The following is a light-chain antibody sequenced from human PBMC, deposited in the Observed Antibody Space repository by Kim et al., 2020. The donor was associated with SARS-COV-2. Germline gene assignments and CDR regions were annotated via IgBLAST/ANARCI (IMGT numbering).Light chain of an antibody. CDR2: GAS. Sequence: EVVLTQSPATLSLSPGERATLSCRASQTFSSNYLAWYQQRPGQAPRLLIYGASNRATGIPDRFSGSGSGTDFTLTISRLEPEDFVVYFCQQFGILPLTFGRGTKVDIK. J-gene: IGKJ1*01. V-gene: IGKV3-20*01. CDR3: QQFGILPLT. CDR1: QTFSSNY.